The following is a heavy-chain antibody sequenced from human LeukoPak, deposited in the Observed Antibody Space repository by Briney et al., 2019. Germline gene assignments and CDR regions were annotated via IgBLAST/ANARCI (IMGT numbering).Heavy chain of an antibody. CDR1: GGSISSRSYY. J-gene: IGHJ3*02. V-gene: IGHV4-39*01. D-gene: IGHD6-19*01. CDR2: IHYSGST. CDR3: ARHYRGALAGTMGAFDI. Sequence: SETLSLTCTVSGGSISSRSYYWGWVRQPPGKGLEWTGSIHYSGSTYYDASFKSRVTMSVDTSKNQFSLKLSSVTAADTAVYYCARHYRGALAGTMGAFDIWGQGTMVTVSS.